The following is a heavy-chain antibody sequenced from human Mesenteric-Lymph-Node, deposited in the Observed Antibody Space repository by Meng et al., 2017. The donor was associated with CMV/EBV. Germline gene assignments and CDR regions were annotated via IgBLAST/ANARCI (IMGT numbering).Heavy chain of an antibody. CDR2: VNPNSGDT. CDR3: TGRSRPMSEFDY. J-gene: IGHJ4*02. CDR1: GYTFTGYY. D-gene: IGHD6-6*01. V-gene: IGHV1-2*02. Sequence: ASVKVSCKASGYTFTGYYIHWVRQAPGQGLEWMGWVNPNSGDTNYAQKFQGRVTMTRDTSISTAYMEVTRLTSDDTAVYHCTGRSRPMSEFDYWGQGTLVTVSS.